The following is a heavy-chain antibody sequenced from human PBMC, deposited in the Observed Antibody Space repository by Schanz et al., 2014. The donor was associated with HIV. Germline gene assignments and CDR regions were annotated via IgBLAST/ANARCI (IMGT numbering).Heavy chain of an antibody. CDR1: GFRFNSYA. CDR3: TKDQGLVRPPDY. CDR2: ISGSGGTT. Sequence: EVQLLESGGGLVQPGGSLRLSCAVSGFRFNSYAMSWVRQAPGKGLEWVSGISGSGGTTFYADSVKGRFTISRDNSKNTLYLQMNSLRAEDTAVYSCTKDQGLVRPPDYWGQGTLVTVSS. J-gene: IGHJ4*02. D-gene: IGHD3-10*01. V-gene: IGHV3-23*01.